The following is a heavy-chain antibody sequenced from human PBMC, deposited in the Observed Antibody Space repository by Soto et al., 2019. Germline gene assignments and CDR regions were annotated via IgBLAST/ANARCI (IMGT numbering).Heavy chain of an antibody. CDR3: ARGYIVVVTASLLWYYGMDV. CDR2: IIPIFGTA. V-gene: IGHV1-69*13. CDR1: GGTFSSYA. D-gene: IGHD2-21*02. J-gene: IGHJ6*02. Sequence: SVKVSCKASGGTFSSYAISWVRQAPGQGLEWMGGIIPIFGTANYAQKFQGGVTITADESTSTAYMELSSLRSEDTAVYYCARGYIVVVTASLLWYYGMDVWGQGTTVTVSS.